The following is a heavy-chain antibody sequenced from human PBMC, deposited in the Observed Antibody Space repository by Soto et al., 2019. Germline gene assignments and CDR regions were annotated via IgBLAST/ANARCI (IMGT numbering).Heavy chain of an antibody. CDR1: GGSISSSNYY. D-gene: IGHD2-2*01. J-gene: IGHJ6*02. CDR3: ASLFHCSSTSCYYYYGMDV. CDR2: IYYSGST. V-gene: IGHV4-39*01. Sequence: QLQLQESGPGLVKPSETLSLTCTVSGGSISSSNYYWGWIRQPPGKGLEWIGSIYYSGSTYYNPSLKSRVTLSVDTSKNQFSLKLSSVTAADTAVYYCASLFHCSSTSCYYYYGMDVWGQGTTVTVSS.